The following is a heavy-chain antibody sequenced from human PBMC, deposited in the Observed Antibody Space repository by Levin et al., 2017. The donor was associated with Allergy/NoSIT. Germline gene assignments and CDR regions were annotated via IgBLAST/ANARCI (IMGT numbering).Heavy chain of an antibody. V-gene: IGHV3-74*01. D-gene: IGHD4-17*01. J-gene: IGHJ4*02. Sequence: ETLSLTCAASGFTFSRYWMHWVRQAPGKGLEWVSRTNEDENVKNYADSVKGRFTISRDNVKNMLYLQMNSLRVEDTAVYYCSRDLLGADDYWGQGTLVTVSS. CDR1: GFTFSRYW. CDR3: SRDLLGADDY. CDR2: TNEDENVK.